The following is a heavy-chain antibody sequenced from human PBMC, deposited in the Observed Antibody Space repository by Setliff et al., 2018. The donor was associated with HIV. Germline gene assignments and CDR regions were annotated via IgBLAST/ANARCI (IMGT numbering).Heavy chain of an antibody. CDR3: ARDTGPGYCSGGSCYREERPYWYFDL. J-gene: IGHJ2*01. CDR2: MNPNNGNT. Sequence: ASVKVSCKASGYTFTSYDINWVRQATGQGLEWMGWMNPNNGNTGYAQKFQGRVTMTRNTSISTAYMELSSLRSEDTAVYYCARDTGPGYCSGGSCYREERPYWYFDLWGRGTLVTVSS. V-gene: IGHV1-8*02. CDR1: GYTFTSYD. D-gene: IGHD2-15*01.